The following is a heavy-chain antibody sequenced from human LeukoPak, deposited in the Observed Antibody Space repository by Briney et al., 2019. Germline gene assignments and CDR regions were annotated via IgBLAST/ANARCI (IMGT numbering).Heavy chain of an antibody. Sequence: GGSLRLSCAASGFTFSSYAMSWVRQAPGKGLEWVSAISGSGGNTYYADSVKGRFTISRDNSKNTLYLQMNSLRAEDTAVYYCAKEGRRQQQLRYFDYWGQGTLVTVSS. CDR2: ISGSGGNT. CDR3: AKEGRRQQQLRYFDY. J-gene: IGHJ4*02. CDR1: GFTFSSYA. D-gene: IGHD6-13*01. V-gene: IGHV3-23*01.